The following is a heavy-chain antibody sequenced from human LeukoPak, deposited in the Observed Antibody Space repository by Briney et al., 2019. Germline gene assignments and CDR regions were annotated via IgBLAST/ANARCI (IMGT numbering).Heavy chain of an antibody. V-gene: IGHV4-38-2*02. CDR1: GYSISSGYY. J-gene: IGHJ4*02. D-gene: IGHD5-24*01. CDR3: ARMVLEMATIGAFDY. Sequence: SETLSLTCTVSGYSISSGYYWGWIRQPPGKGLEWIGSIYHSGSTYYNPSLKSRVTISVDTSKNQFSLKLSSVTAADTAVYYCARMVLEMATIGAFDYWGQGTLVTVSS. CDR2: IYHSGST.